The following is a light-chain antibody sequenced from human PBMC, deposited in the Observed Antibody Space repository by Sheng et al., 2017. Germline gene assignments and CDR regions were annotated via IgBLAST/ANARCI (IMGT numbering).Light chain of an antibody. V-gene: IGKV1-39*01. CDR1: QDISNY. CDR2: QAS. J-gene: IGKJ2*01. Sequence: DIQVTQSPSPMSASVGDRVTITCRASQDISNYLAWFRQKPGKAPTLLIYQASTLESGVPSRFSGSGSGTDFTLTISSLQPEDLGTFYCQQSYSTPYTFGPGDQ. CDR3: QQSYSTPYT.